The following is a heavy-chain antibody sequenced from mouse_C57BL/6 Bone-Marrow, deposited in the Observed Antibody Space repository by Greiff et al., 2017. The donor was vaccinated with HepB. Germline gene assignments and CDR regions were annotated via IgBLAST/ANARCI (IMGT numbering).Heavy chain of an antibody. CDR2: INPSSGYT. CDR3: ARSTTVGAMDY. V-gene: IGHV1-4*01. Sequence: VQLKESGAELARPGASVKMSCKASGYTFTSYTMHWVKQRPGQGLEWIGYINPSSGYTKYNQKFKDKATLTADKSSSTAYMQLSSLTSEDSAVYYCARSTTVGAMDYWGQGTSVTVSS. D-gene: IGHD1-1*01. J-gene: IGHJ4*01. CDR1: GYTFTSYT.